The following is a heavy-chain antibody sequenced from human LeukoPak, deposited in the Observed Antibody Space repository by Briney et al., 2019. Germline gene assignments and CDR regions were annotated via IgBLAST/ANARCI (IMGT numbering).Heavy chain of an antibody. J-gene: IGHJ4*02. CDR3: ARDSISTTGVFGY. Sequence: GGSLRLSCAASGFTFSSYSMNWVRQAPGKELEWVSSISSSSSYIYYADSVKGRFTISRDNAKNSLYLQMNSLRAEDTAVYYCARDSISTTGVFGYWGQGTLVTVSS. CDR2: ISSSSSYI. CDR1: GFTFSSYS. V-gene: IGHV3-21*01. D-gene: IGHD4-23*01.